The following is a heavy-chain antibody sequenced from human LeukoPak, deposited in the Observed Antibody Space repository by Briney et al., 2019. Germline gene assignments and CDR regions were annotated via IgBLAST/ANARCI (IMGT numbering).Heavy chain of an antibody. CDR3: ARIPPGFGVVSRYYYYYYMDV. V-gene: IGHV3-48*01. Sequence: GGSLRLSCAASGFTFSSYSMNWVRQAPGKGLEWVSYISSSSSTIYYADSVEGRFTISRDNAKNSLYLQMNSLRAEDTAVYYCARIPPGFGVVSRYYYYYYMDVWGKGTTVTVSS. J-gene: IGHJ6*03. CDR1: GFTFSSYS. CDR2: ISSSSSTI. D-gene: IGHD3-3*01.